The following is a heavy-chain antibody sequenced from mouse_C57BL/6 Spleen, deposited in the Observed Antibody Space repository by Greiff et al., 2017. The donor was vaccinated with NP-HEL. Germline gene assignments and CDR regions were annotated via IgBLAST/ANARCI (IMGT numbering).Heavy chain of an antibody. CDR3: ARFITTVVADY. CDR2: IYPGSGST. J-gene: IGHJ2*01. V-gene: IGHV1-55*01. CDR1: GYTFTSYW. D-gene: IGHD1-1*01. Sequence: VKLQQPGAELVKPGASVKMSCKASGYTFTSYWITWVKQRPGQGLEWIGDIYPGSGSTNYNEKFKSKATLTVDTSSSTAYMQLSSLTSEDSAVYYCARFITTVVADYWGQGTTLTVSS.